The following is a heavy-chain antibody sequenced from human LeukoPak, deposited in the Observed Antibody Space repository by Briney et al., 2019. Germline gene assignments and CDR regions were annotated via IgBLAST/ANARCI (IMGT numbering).Heavy chain of an antibody. D-gene: IGHD5-18*01. CDR1: GVSISSYY. Sequence: SETLSLTCTVSGVSISSYYWTWIRQSAGKGLEWIGRIYTSGSTYYNPSLKSRVSMSVDTSKNQFSLKLSSVTAADTAVYYCARGRYSYGPQNYHYMDVWGKGTTVTISS. V-gene: IGHV4-4*07. CDR2: IYTSGST. CDR3: ARGRYSYGPQNYHYMDV. J-gene: IGHJ6*03.